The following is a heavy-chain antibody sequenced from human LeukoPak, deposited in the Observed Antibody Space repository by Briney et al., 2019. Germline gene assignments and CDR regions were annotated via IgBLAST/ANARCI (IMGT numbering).Heavy chain of an antibody. CDR3: ARVHIVTGTYFDS. J-gene: IGHJ4*02. V-gene: IGHV4-4*07. CDR2: IYTSYFT. CDR1: GDSLRGYS. D-gene: IGHD3-10*01. Sequence: PQTLSLTCTTSGDSLRGYSTSWVRHPAGEVTEWIGRIYTSYFTEYNLSLDGRVTMSIDTSKNQFSLMLDSVTAADTAIYYCARVHIVTGTYFDSWGQGALVTVSS.